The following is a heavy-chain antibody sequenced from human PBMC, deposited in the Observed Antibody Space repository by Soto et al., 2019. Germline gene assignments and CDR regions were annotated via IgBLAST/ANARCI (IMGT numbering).Heavy chain of an antibody. D-gene: IGHD5-18*01. V-gene: IGHV1-69*13. Sequence: ASVKVSCKASGGTFSSYAISWVRQAPGQGLEWMGGIIPIFGTANYAQKFQGRVTITADESTSTAYMELSSLRSEDTAVYYCARDRWIQLWSREMYNWFDPWGQGTLVTVSS. CDR2: IIPIFGTA. CDR1: GGTFSSYA. CDR3: ARDRWIQLWSREMYNWFDP. J-gene: IGHJ5*02.